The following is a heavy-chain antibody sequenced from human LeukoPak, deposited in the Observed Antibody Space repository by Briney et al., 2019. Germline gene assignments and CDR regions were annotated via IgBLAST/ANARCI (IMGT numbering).Heavy chain of an antibody. Sequence: GASVKVSCKASGYTFTSYGISWVRQAPGQGLEWMGWICAYNGNTNYAQKLQGRVTMTTDTSTSTAYMELRSLRSDDTAVYYRARDRHPFIAAAGNSFDPWGQGTLVTVSS. CDR1: GYTFTSYG. CDR3: ARDRHPFIAAAGNSFDP. V-gene: IGHV1-18*01. J-gene: IGHJ5*02. CDR2: ICAYNGNT. D-gene: IGHD6-13*01.